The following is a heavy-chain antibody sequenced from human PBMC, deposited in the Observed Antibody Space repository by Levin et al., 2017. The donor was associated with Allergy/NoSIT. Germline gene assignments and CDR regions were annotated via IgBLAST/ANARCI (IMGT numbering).Heavy chain of an antibody. CDR2: FDPEPKKT. CDR1: GYTLSDLS. CDR3: AIMGLGVRWGRNFDS. Sequence: ASVKVSCKVSGYTLSDLSMHWVRQAPGKGLEWMGGFDPEPKKTIYAQKFQGRVTMTEDTSTDTAYMELGSLGSEDTAVYYCAIMGLGVRWGRNFDSWGQGTLVTVSS. J-gene: IGHJ4*02. V-gene: IGHV1-24*01. D-gene: IGHD2-8*01.